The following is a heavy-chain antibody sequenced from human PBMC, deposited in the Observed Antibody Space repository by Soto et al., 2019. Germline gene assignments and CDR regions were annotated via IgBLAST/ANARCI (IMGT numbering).Heavy chain of an antibody. CDR2: IYYSGST. CDR1: GSSISSYY. J-gene: IGHJ4*02. V-gene: IGHV4-59*01. D-gene: IGHD6-13*01. CDR3: ARGGSSWYYYFDY. Sequence: QVQLQESGPGLVKPSETLSLTCTVSGSSISSYYWSWIRQPPGKALEWIGYIYYSGSTNYNPSLKSRVTISVDTSKNQFSLKLSSVTAADTAVYYCARGGSSWYYYFDYWGQGTLVTVSS.